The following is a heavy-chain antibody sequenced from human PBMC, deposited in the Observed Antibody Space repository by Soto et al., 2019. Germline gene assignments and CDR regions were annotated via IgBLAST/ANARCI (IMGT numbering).Heavy chain of an antibody. CDR1: GGSIGRGCYS. Sequence: SETMSLTWTVSGGSIGRGCYSWNWIRQPPGKGLEWVGYIHQTGSTYYNPSLKSRPIISVDRSKNQISLKLNSVTAADTAVYYWARADGEYRYYWSARTLVTV. CDR2: IHQTGST. D-gene: IGHD4-17*01. J-gene: IGHJ4*02. CDR3: ARADGEYRYY. V-gene: IGHV4-30-2*01.